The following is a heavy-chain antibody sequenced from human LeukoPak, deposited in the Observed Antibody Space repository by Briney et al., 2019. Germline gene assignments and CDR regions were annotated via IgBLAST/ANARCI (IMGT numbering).Heavy chain of an antibody. V-gene: IGHV1-2*02. D-gene: IGHD2-2*01. CDR2: INPNSGGT. Sequence: GASVKVSCKASGYTFTGYYMHWVRQAPGQGLEWMGWINPNSGGTNYAQKFQGRVTMTRDTSISTAYMELSRLRSDDTAVYYCARVSCSSTSCYGLLLDYYYYMDVWGKGTTVTVSS. J-gene: IGHJ6*03. CDR3: ARVSCSSTSCYGLLLDYYYYMDV. CDR1: GYTFTGYY.